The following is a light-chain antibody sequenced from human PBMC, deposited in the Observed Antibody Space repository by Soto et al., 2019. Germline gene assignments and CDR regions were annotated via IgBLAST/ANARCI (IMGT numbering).Light chain of an antibody. Sequence: DIQMTQSPSSVSASVGDRVTITCRLSQSVSTFLNWYQQKPGKAPHLLISSTSTLQSGVPSRFSGSGSGTEFTLTISSLQPEDFAPYYCQQSYSTPWTFGQGTKVDIK. J-gene: IGKJ1*01. CDR1: QSVSTF. V-gene: IGKV1-39*01. CDR3: QQSYSTPWT. CDR2: STS.